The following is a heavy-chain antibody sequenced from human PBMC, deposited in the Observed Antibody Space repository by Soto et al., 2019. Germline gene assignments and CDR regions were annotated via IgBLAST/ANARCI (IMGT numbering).Heavy chain of an antibody. CDR2: ISGSGDST. J-gene: IGHJ5*02. V-gene: IGHV3-23*01. D-gene: IGHD6-19*01. CDR3: AQGRGLVSPHA. Sequence: GGSLRLSCAASGFTFSNYPMTWVRQAPGKGLEWVSAISGSGDSTSNADSVKGRFTISRDNSKNTLFLQMNSLRADDTAIYYCAQGRGLVSPHAWCQGTRVTVSS. CDR1: GFTFSNYP.